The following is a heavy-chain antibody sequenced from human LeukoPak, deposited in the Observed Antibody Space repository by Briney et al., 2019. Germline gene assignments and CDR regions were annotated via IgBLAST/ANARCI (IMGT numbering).Heavy chain of an antibody. CDR2: INTDGSST. J-gene: IGHJ3*02. CDR1: GFTFSSYW. D-gene: IGHD3-10*01. Sequence: GGSLRLSCAASGFTFSSYWMHWVRQAPGKGLVWVSRINTDGSSTSYADSVKGRFTISRDNAKNTLYLQMNSLRAEDTAVYYCARASITMVRGPNAFDIWGQGTMVTVSS. CDR3: ARASITMVRGPNAFDI. V-gene: IGHV3-74*01.